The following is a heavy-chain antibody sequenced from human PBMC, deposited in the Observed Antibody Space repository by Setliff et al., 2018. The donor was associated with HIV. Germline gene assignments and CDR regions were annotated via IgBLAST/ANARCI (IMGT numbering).Heavy chain of an antibody. CDR2: IYTSGST. V-gene: IGHV4-59*01. J-gene: IGHJ4*02. Sequence: SETLSLTCTVSIDSISSYYWSWIRQPPGKGLEWSGYIYTSGSTKYNPSLKSRVTISLDTSKNQFSLNLSSVTAADTAVYYCARVARGGHSSRWYYFDYWGQGTLVTVSS. CDR3: ARVARGGHSSRWYYFDY. CDR1: IDSISSYY. D-gene: IGHD6-13*01.